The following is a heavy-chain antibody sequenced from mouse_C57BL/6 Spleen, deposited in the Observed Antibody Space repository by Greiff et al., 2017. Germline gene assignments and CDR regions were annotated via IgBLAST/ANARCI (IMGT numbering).Heavy chain of an antibody. CDR2: IWRGGST. V-gene: IGHV2-5*01. CDR1: GFLLTSYG. D-gene: IGHD1-1*01. CDR3: AKNYDYYGYAMDY. Sequence: QVQLKESGPGLVQPSQSLSITCTVSGFLLTSYGVHWVHQSPGKGLEWLGVIWRGGSTDYNAAFMSRLSITKDNSKSQVFFTMNSRQADYTAIYYCAKNYDYYGYAMDYWGQGTSVTVSS. J-gene: IGHJ4*01.